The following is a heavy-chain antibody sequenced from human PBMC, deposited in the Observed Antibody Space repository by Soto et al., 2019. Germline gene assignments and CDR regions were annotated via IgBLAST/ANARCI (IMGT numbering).Heavy chain of an antibody. D-gene: IGHD3-3*01. J-gene: IGHJ3*02. CDR3: ARHTILFSGFDI. V-gene: IGHV4-59*01. Sequence: QVQLQESGPGLVKPSETLSLTCTVSGGSISSYYWSWIRQPPGKGLEWIGYIYYSGRTNSDPSLKSRLTISAGTSKNQFSLRLSSVTAAVTAVYYCARHTILFSGFDIWGRGTMVTVSS. CDR2: IYYSGRT. CDR1: GGSISSYY.